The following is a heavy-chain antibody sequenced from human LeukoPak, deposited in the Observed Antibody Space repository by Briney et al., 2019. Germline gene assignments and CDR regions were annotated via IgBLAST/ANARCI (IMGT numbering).Heavy chain of an antibody. CDR3: AKVKAIHDTSGMYDY. D-gene: IGHD3-22*01. V-gene: IGHV3-23*01. J-gene: IGHJ4*02. CDR2: ISGSGGST. Sequence: GGSLRLSCAASGFTFSSYAMSWVRQAPGKGLEWVSAISGSGGSTYYGDSVKGRFTISRDNSKNTLYLQMNSLRAEDTAVYFCAKVKAIHDTSGMYDYWGQGTLVTVSS. CDR1: GFTFSSYA.